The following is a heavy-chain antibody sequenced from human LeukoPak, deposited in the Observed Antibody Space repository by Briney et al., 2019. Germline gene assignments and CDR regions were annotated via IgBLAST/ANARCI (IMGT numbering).Heavy chain of an antibody. D-gene: IGHD6-19*01. CDR1: GYTFTAYF. Sequence: ASVKVSCKASGYTFTAYFMHWVRQAPVQELEWMGWINPNSGVTNSAQKFQGRVTMTRDTSIRTVYMEVSTMRSDDTAVYYCARGMPVGGTKIGFDYWGQGTLVTVSS. V-gene: IGHV1-2*02. CDR2: INPNSGVT. J-gene: IGHJ4*02. CDR3: ARGMPVGGTKIGFDY.